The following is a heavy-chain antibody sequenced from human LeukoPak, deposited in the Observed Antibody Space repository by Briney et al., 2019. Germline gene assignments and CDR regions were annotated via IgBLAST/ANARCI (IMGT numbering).Heavy chain of an antibody. J-gene: IGHJ4*02. CDR2: IHTSGST. CDR3: ARDQYYYDSSGYYRFDY. V-gene: IGHV4-4*07. Sequence: PSETLSLTCTVSGNSISSYYWSWIRQPAGKGLEWIGRIHTSGSTIYNSSLKSRVTMSVDMSKNQFSLKLSSVTAADTAVYYCARDQYYYDSSGYYRFDYWGQGTLVTVSS. CDR1: GNSISSYY. D-gene: IGHD3-22*01.